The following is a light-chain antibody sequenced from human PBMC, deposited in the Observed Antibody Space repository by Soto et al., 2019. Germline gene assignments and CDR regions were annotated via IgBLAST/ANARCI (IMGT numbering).Light chain of an antibody. V-gene: IGKV1-5*03. CDR2: KAS. CDR1: QSISSW. Sequence: DIQMTQNRSTLPGYVGDRGSMTCRASQSISSWLAWYQQKPGKAPKLLIYKASSLESGVPSRFSGSGSGTEFTLTISSLQPDDFATYFCHQYKTYSTSGQGTKVDIK. J-gene: IGKJ1*01. CDR3: HQYKTYST.